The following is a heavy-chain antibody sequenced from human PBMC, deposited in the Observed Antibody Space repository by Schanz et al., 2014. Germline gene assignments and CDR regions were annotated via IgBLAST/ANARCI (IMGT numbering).Heavy chain of an antibody. D-gene: IGHD1-26*01. CDR1: GFTVNTNY. CDR3: VKDLQRELLRDDHYYGMDV. V-gene: IGHV3-53*01. CDR2: MYINSGST. J-gene: IGHJ6*02. Sequence: EVQLVESGGGLIQPGGSLRLSCAVSGFTVNTNYMSWVRQAPGKGLEWISSMYINSGSTQYADSVKGRFIISRDNSRKTLSLQMNSLRAEDTAVYYCVKDLQRELLRDDHYYGMDVWGQGTTVTVSS.